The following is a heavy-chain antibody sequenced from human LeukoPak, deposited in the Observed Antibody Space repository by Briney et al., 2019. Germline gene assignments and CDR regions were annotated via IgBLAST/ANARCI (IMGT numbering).Heavy chain of an antibody. D-gene: IGHD4-23*01. CDR2: IYYSGNT. Sequence: SETLSLTCAVYGGSFSGYYWSWIREPPGKGLEWIGYIYYSGNTNYNPSLKSRVTTSVDTSKNQFSLKLSSVTAADTAVYYCARAGYYGGNSDAFDIWGQGTMVTVSS. CDR1: GGSFSGYY. J-gene: IGHJ3*02. V-gene: IGHV4-59*01. CDR3: ARAGYYGGNSDAFDI.